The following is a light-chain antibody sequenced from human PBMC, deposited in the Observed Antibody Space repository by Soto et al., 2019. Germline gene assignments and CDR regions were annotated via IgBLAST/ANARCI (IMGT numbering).Light chain of an antibody. CDR3: QDSSTSPWP. V-gene: IGKV3-20*01. J-gene: IGKJ1*01. Sequence: TQSPGTLSLSPGERATLSCRAVQSVTSIDLAWYQQKPGQAPRLLIYGTSFRASGIPDRFRGSGSGTDFTLTISSLEPEDSAVYYCQDSSTSPWPFGQGTKVEIK. CDR1: QSVTSID. CDR2: GTS.